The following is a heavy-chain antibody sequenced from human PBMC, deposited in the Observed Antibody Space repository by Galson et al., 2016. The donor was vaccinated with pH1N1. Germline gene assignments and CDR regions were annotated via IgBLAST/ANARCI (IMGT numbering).Heavy chain of an antibody. V-gene: IGHV1-69*06. CDR1: GGTLSNSA. CDR3: ATAGPLVREILYFSYAMDV. D-gene: IGHD3-10*01. J-gene: IGHJ6*02. Sequence: SVKVSCKASGGTLSNSAVSWVRQAPGQGLEWMGGISPIFGSINCAQRFQGRVTITADIFANTAYVELSSLRSEDTAIYYCATAGPLVREILYFSYAMDVWGQGTTVTVSS. CDR2: ISPIFGSI.